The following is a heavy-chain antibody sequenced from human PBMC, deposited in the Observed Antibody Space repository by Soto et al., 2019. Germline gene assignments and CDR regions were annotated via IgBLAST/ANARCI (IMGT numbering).Heavy chain of an antibody. CDR1: GGSISSGGYY. CDR2: IYHSGST. V-gene: IGHV4-61*08. D-gene: IGHD3-9*01. Sequence: PSETLSLTCTVSGGSISSGGYYWSWIRQHSGKGLEWIGYIYHSGSTNYNPSLKSRVTISVDTSKNQFSLKLSSVTAADTAVYYCARRRNIFTGYPGHFDYWGQGTLVPVAS. CDR3: ARRRNIFTGYPGHFDY. J-gene: IGHJ4*02.